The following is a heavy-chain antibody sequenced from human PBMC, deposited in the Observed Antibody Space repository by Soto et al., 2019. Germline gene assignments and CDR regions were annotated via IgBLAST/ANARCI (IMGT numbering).Heavy chain of an antibody. D-gene: IGHD2-2*01. Sequence: SETLSLTCTVSGGSISSYYWSWIRQPPGKGLEWIGYIYYSGSTNYNPSLKSRVTISVDTSKNQFSLKLSSVTAADTAVYYCASSVGSTSWYYFDYWGQGTLVTVSS. V-gene: IGHV4-59*01. CDR2: IYYSGST. CDR3: ASSVGSTSWYYFDY. J-gene: IGHJ4*02. CDR1: GGSISSYY.